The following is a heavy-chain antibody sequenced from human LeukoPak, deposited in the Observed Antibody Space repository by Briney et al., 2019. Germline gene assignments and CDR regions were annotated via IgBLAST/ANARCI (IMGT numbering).Heavy chain of an antibody. CDR2: IYYSGST. CDR1: GGSISSHY. D-gene: IGHD3-16*02. Sequence: SETLSLTCTVSGGSISSHYWSWIRQPPGKGLEWIGYIYYSGSTNYNPSLKSRVTISVDTSKNQFSLKLSSVTAADTAVYYCARDHYDYVWGRYHYFDYWGQGTLVTVSS. V-gene: IGHV4-59*11. J-gene: IGHJ4*02. CDR3: ARDHYDYVWGRYHYFDY.